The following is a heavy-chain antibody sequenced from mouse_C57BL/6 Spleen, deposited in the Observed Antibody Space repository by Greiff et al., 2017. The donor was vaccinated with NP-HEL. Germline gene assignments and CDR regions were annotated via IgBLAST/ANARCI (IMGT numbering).Heavy chain of an antibody. Sequence: VHLVESGAELVRPGASVTLSCKASGYTFTDYEMHWVKQTPVHGLEWIGAIDPETGGTAYNQKFKGKAILTADKSSSTAYMELRSLTSEDSAVYYCTRLGFDYGSSYAWFAYWGQGTLVTVSA. D-gene: IGHD1-1*01. J-gene: IGHJ3*01. CDR1: GYTFTDYE. CDR2: IDPETGGT. V-gene: IGHV1-15*01. CDR3: TRLGFDYGSSYAWFAY.